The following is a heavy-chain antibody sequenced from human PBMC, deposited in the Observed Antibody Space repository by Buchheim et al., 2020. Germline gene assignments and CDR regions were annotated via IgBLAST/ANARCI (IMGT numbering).Heavy chain of an antibody. CDR2: IYTSGST. Sequence: QVQLQESGPGLVKPSQTLSLTCTVSGGSISSGSYYWSWIRQPAGKGLEWIGRIYTSGSTNYNPSLKSRVTISVDTSTNQFSLKLSSVTAADTAVYYCARDSSIPNWFDPWGQGTL. V-gene: IGHV4-61*02. CDR3: ARDSSIPNWFDP. D-gene: IGHD6-13*01. CDR1: GGSISSGSYY. J-gene: IGHJ5*02.